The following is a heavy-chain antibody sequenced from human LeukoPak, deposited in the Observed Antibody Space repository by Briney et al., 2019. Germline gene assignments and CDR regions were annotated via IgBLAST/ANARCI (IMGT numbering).Heavy chain of an antibody. CDR2: INAGNGNT. CDR1: GYSFTSYA. J-gene: IGHJ4*02. D-gene: IGHD5-18*01. CDR3: AREDTAFDC. Sequence: GASVKVSCKASGYSFTSYAMHWVRQAPGQRLEWMGWINAGNGNTEYSQKFQGRVTITRDASASTAYMELSSLRSGDTAVYYCAREDTAFDCWGQGTLVTDSS. V-gene: IGHV1-3*01.